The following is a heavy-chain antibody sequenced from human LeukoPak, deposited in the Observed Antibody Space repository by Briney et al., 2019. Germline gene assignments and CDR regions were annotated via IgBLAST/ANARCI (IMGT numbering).Heavy chain of an antibody. CDR1: GFTFSSYS. D-gene: IGHD5-12*01. V-gene: IGHV3-21*01. CDR2: ISSSSSYI. Sequence: GGSLRLSCAASGFTFSSYSMNWVRQAPVKGLEWVSSISSSSSYIYYADSVKGRFTISRGNAKNSLYLQMNSLRAEDTAVYYCARGVDIVATIDYWGQGTLVTVSS. CDR3: ARGVDIVATIDY. J-gene: IGHJ4*02.